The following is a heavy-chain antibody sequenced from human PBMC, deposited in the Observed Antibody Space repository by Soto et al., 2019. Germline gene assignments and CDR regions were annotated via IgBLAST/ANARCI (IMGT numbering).Heavy chain of an antibody. CDR2: IIPILGIA. D-gene: IGHD3-22*01. CDR1: GGTFSSYT. Sequence: SVKVSCKASGGTFSSYTISWVRQAPGQGLEWMGRIIPILGIANYAQKFQGRVTMTTDTSTSTAYMELRSLRSDDTAVYYCARDLESSGYYFDYWGQGTLVTVSS. V-gene: IGHV1-69*04. J-gene: IGHJ4*02. CDR3: ARDLESSGYYFDY.